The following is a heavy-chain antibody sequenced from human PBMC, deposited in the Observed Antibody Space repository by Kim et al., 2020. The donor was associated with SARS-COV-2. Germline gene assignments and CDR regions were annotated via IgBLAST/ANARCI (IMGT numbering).Heavy chain of an antibody. CDR2: IIPIFGTA. CDR3: ASPQWFGESRGMDV. V-gene: IGHV1-69*13. Sequence: SVTVSCKASGGTFSSYAISWVRQAPGQGLEWMGGIIPIFGTANYAQKFQGRVTITADESTSTAYMELSSLRSEDTAVYYCASPQWFGESRGMDVWGQGTTVTVSS. D-gene: IGHD3-10*01. J-gene: IGHJ6*02. CDR1: GGTFSSYA.